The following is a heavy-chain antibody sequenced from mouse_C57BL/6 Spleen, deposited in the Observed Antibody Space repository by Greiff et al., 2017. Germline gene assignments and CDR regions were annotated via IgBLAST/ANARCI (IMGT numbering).Heavy chain of an antibody. CDR1: GFTFSSYA. Sequence: EVMLVESGGGLVKPGGSLKLSCAASGFTFSSYAMSWVRQTPEKRLEWVATISDGGSYTYYPDNVKGRFTISRDNAKNNLYLQMSHLKSEDTAMYYCARDKTLAYYFDYWGQGTTLTVSS. CDR3: ARDKTLAYYFDY. V-gene: IGHV5-4*01. CDR2: ISDGGSYT. J-gene: IGHJ2*01.